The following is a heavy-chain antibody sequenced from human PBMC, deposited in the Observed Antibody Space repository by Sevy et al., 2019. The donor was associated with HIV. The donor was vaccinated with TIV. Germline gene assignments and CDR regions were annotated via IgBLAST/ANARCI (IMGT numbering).Heavy chain of an antibody. CDR3: ARLFGNYYYWCGYYTWFDP. CDR2: IYYSGST. CDR1: GGSISSYY. J-gene: IGHJ5*02. Sequence: SETLSLTCTVSGGSISSYYWSWIRQPPGKGLEWIGYIYYSGSTNYNPSLKSRVTISVDTSKNQFSLKLSSVTAADTAVYYCARLFGNYYYWCGYYTWFDPWGQGTLVTVSS. D-gene: IGHD3-3*01. V-gene: IGHV4-59*08.